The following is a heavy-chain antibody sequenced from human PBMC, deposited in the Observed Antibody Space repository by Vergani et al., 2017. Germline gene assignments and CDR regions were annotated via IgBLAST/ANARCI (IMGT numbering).Heavy chain of an antibody. V-gene: IGHV3-72*01. J-gene: IGHJ3*02. D-gene: IGHD1-1*01. CDR2: IRNKANDYTT. Sequence: EVQLLESGGGLVQPGGSQRLSCAASGFTFSSYAMSWVRQAPGKGLEWVGRIRNKANDYTTQYAASVKGRFTISRDDSKSYLYLQMNSLQTEDTALYYCVRVKGSNWNDHLYDIWGQGTLVTVSS. CDR1: GFTFSSYA. CDR3: VRVKGSNWNDHLYDI.